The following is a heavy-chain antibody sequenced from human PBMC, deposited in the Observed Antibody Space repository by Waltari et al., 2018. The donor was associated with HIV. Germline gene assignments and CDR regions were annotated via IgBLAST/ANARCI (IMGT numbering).Heavy chain of an antibody. CDR1: GGPISSYY. Sequence: QVKLQESGPGLVKPSETLSLTCTVPGGPISSYYWSWIRQPPGKGLEWIGYIYYSGSTNYNPSLKSRVTISVDTSKNQFSLKLSSVTAADTAVYYCARVLMVRGVITIDYWGQGTLVTVSS. V-gene: IGHV4-59*01. CDR2: IYYSGST. D-gene: IGHD3-10*01. CDR3: ARVLMVRGVITIDY. J-gene: IGHJ4*02.